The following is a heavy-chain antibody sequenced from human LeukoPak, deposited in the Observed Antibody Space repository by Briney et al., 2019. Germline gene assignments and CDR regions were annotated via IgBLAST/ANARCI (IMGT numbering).Heavy chain of an antibody. D-gene: IGHD6-19*01. CDR2: IYYSGST. J-gene: IGHJ6*02. CDR3: ARRVAGGIYGMDV. Sequence: SETLSLTCTVSGGSISSYYWSWIRQPPGKGPEWIGYIYYSGSTNYNPSLKSRVTISVDTSKNQFSLKLSSVTAADTAVYYCARRVAGGIYGMDVWGQGTTVTVSS. CDR1: GGSISSYY. V-gene: IGHV4-59*08.